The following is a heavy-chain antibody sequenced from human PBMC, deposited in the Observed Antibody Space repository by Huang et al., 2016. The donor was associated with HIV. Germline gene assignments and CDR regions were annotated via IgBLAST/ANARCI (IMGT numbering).Heavy chain of an antibody. Sequence: QLQLQESGPGLAKPSETLSLTCTVSGGSISSSTYYWGWIRQPPGKGLEWIGTIHHSGRTNHNPSLKGRITISLDASRNQFSLTLSSVTAADTAVYYCARHERQLAVDFWGQGTLVTVSP. V-gene: IGHV4-39*01. CDR3: ARHERQLAVDF. D-gene: IGHD6-13*01. CDR1: GGSISSSTYY. CDR2: IHHSGRT. J-gene: IGHJ4*02.